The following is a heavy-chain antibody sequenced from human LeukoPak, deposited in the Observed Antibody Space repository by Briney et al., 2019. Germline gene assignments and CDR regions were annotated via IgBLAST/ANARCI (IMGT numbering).Heavy chain of an antibody. CDR2: IYWDDDK. D-gene: IGHD3-3*01. V-gene: IGHV2-5*02. J-gene: IGHJ4*02. CDR1: GFSLSTSGVG. CDR3: AHSYYDFWSGYYREVDYFDY. Sequence: NASGPTLVKPTQTLTLTCTFSGFSLSTSGVGVGWIRQPPGKALEWLALIYWDDDKRYSPSLKSRLTITKDTSKNQVVLTMTNMDPADTATYYCAHSYYDFWSGYYREVDYFDYWGQGTLVTVSS.